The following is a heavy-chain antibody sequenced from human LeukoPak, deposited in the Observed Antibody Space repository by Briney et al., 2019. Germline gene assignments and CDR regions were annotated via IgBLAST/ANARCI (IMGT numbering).Heavy chain of an antibody. Sequence: GRSLRLSCAASGFTFSSYGMHWVRQAPGKGLEWVAVISYDGSNKYYADSVKGRFTISRDNSENTLYLQMNSLRAEDTAVYYCAKDFWSGYYRMYYFDYWGQGTLVTVSS. J-gene: IGHJ4*02. CDR3: AKDFWSGYYRMYYFDY. D-gene: IGHD3-3*01. CDR2: ISYDGSNK. V-gene: IGHV3-30*18. CDR1: GFTFSSYG.